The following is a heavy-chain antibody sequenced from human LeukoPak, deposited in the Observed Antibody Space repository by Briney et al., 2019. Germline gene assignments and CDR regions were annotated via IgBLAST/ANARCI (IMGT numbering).Heavy chain of an antibody. D-gene: IGHD4-23*01. V-gene: IGHV1-8*01. J-gene: IGHJ4*02. CDR3: ARGTTVVTLLGLGGYYFDY. CDR1: GYTFTSYG. Sequence: ASVKVSCKASGYTFTSYGINWVRQATGQGLEWMGWMNPNSGNTGYAQKFQGRVTMTRNTSISTAYMELSSLRSEDTAVYYCARGTTVVTLLGLGGYYFDYWGQGTLVTVSS. CDR2: MNPNSGNT.